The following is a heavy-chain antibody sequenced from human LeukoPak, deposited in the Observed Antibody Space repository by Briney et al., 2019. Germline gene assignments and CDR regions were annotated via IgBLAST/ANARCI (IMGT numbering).Heavy chain of an antibody. Sequence: SETLSLTCTVSGGSISSSSYYWGWIRQPPGKGLEWIGSIYYSGSTYYNPSLKSRVTISVDTSKNQFSLRLSSVTAADMAVYYCAREKGSGYKGSFGYYGMDVWGQGTTVTVSS. J-gene: IGHJ6*02. CDR2: IYYSGST. CDR3: AREKGSGYKGSFGYYGMDV. D-gene: IGHD5-12*01. CDR1: GGSISSSSYY. V-gene: IGHV4-39*07.